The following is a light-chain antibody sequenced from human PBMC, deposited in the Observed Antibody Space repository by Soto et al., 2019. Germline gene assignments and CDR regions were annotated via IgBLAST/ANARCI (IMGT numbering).Light chain of an antibody. Sequence: DIPLTQSPSSLSASVGDRVTITCRASQSISSYLNWYQQKPGKAPKLLIYAASSLQSGVPSRFSGSGSGTDFTLTISSLQPEDFATYYCQQSDSSITFGQGTRLE. J-gene: IGKJ5*01. CDR2: AAS. V-gene: IGKV1-39*01. CDR1: QSISSY. CDR3: QQSDSSIT.